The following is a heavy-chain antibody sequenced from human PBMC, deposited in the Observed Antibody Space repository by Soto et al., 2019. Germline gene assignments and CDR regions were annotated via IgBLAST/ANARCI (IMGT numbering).Heavy chain of an antibody. CDR3: ARYSSTLYYYGMDV. CDR1: GYTFTGYY. V-gene: IGHV1-2*04. CDR2: INPNSGGT. Sequence: ASVKVSCKASGYTFTGYYMHWVRQAPGQGLEWMGWINPNSGGTNYAQKFQGWVTMTRDTSISTAYMELSRLRSDDAAVYYCARYSSTLYYYGMDVWGQGTTVTVSS. J-gene: IGHJ6*02. D-gene: IGHD6-13*01.